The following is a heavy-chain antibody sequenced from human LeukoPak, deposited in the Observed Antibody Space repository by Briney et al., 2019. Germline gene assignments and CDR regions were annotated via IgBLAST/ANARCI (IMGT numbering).Heavy chain of an antibody. Sequence: QPGGSLGLSCPASGFTFSSYGMHWVRQAPGKGLEWVAFIRYDGNNEYYTDSVKGRFTISRDNSKNTLYLQLNSLRAEDTAVYYCAKDNSIAATNTYYYYYMDVWGKGTTVTVSS. CDR2: IRYDGNNE. CDR3: AKDNSIAATNTYYYYYMDV. V-gene: IGHV3-30*02. J-gene: IGHJ6*03. CDR1: GFTFSSYG. D-gene: IGHD6-13*01.